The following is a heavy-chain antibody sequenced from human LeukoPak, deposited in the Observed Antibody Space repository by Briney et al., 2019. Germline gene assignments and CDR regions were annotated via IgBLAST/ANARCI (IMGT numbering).Heavy chain of an antibody. CDR2: IYYTGGP. CDR1: GDSTNAYY. CDR3: ARVRDGPRGTHFDF. Sequence: SETLSLTCTVSGDSTNAYYWGWIGQSPGKGLQYIGYIYYTGGPHYSPPLHSRDTMSIDMSKNQFSLKLHSVTAADTAMYYCARVRDGPRGTHFDFWGQGTLVTVSS. D-gene: IGHD3-10*01. V-gene: IGHV4-59*01. J-gene: IGHJ4*02.